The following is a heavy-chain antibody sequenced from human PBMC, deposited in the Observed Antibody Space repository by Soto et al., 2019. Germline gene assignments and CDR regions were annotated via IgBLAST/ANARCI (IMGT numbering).Heavy chain of an antibody. Sequence: QVQLVQSGAEVKRPGSSVKVSCKASVDTFNFYSINWVRQAPGLGLEWLGRVNPILSLSNYAQRFQGRVTMTADKATSTAYMILNSLKAADTAIYYCATSYGSGYRSFDYWGQGALVTVSS. CDR2: VNPILSLS. D-gene: IGHD3-10*01. J-gene: IGHJ4*02. CDR1: VDTFNFYS. V-gene: IGHV1-69*02. CDR3: ATSYGSGYRSFDY.